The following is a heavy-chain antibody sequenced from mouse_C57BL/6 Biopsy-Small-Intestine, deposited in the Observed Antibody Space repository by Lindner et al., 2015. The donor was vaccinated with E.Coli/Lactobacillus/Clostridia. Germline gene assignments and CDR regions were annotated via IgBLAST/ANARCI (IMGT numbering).Heavy chain of an antibody. V-gene: IGHV1-39*01. Sequence: VQLQESGPELVEACASVKISCKTSGYSFTGYSMNWVKQSNGKSLEWIGLINPNYGTASYNQKFKGKTTLTVDQSSSTAYMQLNSLTSEDSAVYYCARSYVNPFAYWGQGTLVTVSA. CDR2: INPNYGTA. CDR1: GYSFTGYS. J-gene: IGHJ3*01. D-gene: IGHD2-1*01. CDR3: ARSYVNPFAY.